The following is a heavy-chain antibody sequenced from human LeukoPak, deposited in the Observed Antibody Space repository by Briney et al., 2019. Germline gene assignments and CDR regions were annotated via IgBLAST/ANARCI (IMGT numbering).Heavy chain of an antibody. CDR1: GGSISSSSYY. J-gene: IGHJ3*02. Sequence: SETLSLTCTVSGGSISSSSYYWGWIRQPPGKGLEWIGYIYYSGSTNYNPSLKSRISMSVDTSKNQFSLKLNSVTAADTAVYYCARRYASADLDAFNIWGQGTMVTVSS. CDR3: ARRYASADLDAFNI. V-gene: IGHV4-61*05. CDR2: IYYSGST. D-gene: IGHD3-10*01.